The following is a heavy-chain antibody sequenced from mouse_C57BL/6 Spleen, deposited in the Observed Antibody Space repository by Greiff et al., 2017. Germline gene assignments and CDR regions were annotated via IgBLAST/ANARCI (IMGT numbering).Heavy chain of an antibody. CDR2: INPNYGTT. D-gene: IGHD2-4*01. CDR1: GYSFTDYN. V-gene: IGHV1-39*01. Sequence: VHVKQSGPELVKPGASVKISCKASGYSFTDYNMNWVKQSNGKSLEWIGVINPNYGTTSYNQKFKGKATLTVDQSSSTAYMQLNSLTSEDAAVYYCSRGGDYGDYFDYWGQGTTLTVSS. J-gene: IGHJ2*01. CDR3: SRGGDYGDYFDY.